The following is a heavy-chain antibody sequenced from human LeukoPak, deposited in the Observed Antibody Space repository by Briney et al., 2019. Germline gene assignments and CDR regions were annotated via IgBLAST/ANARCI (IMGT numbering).Heavy chain of an antibody. CDR1: GYTFTGYY. CDR2: INPNSGGT. CDR3: ARDHSSGWYVRGYFDY. D-gene: IGHD6-19*01. V-gene: IGHV1-2*02. Sequence: ASVKVSCRASGYTFTGYYMHWVRQAPGQGLEWMGWINPNSGGTNYAQKFQGRVTMTRDTSISTAYVELSRLRSDDTAVYYCARDHSSGWYVRGYFDYWGQGTLVTVSS. J-gene: IGHJ4*02.